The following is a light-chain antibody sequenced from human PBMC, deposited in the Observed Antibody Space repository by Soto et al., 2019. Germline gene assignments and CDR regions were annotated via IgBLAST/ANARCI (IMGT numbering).Light chain of an antibody. Sequence: EIVLTQSPATLSLSPGERAALSCRASQSVSSYLAWYQQKPGQAPRLLIHDASKRAPGIPARFTGSGSGTDFTLTISSLEPEDFAVYFCQQRSNWPSTCGGGTKVEI. CDR3: QQRSNWPST. J-gene: IGKJ4*01. V-gene: IGKV3-11*01. CDR2: DAS. CDR1: QSVSSY.